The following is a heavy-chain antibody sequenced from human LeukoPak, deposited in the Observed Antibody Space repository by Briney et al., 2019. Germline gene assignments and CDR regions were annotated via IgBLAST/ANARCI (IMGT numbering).Heavy chain of an antibody. V-gene: IGHV3-48*01. CDR1: GFTFSSYS. CDR3: AKATYYDILTANTLGRAYFDY. CDR2: ISSSSSTI. D-gene: IGHD3-9*01. Sequence: GGSLRLSCAASGFTFSSYSMNWVRQAPGKGLEWVSYISSSSSTIYYADSVKGRFTISRDNSKNTLYLQMNSLRAEDTAVYYCAKATYYDILTANTLGRAYFDYWGQGTLVTVSS. J-gene: IGHJ4*02.